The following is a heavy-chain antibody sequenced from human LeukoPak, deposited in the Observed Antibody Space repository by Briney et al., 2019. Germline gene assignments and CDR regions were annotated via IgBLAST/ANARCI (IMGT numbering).Heavy chain of an antibody. CDR2: IDTEGSTT. J-gene: IGHJ4*02. D-gene: IGHD3-16*01. CDR1: GFSFSRYW. CDR3: AKKTGGSAYFFDY. Sequence: GGSLRLSCAASGFSFSRYWMHWVRQTPGKGLVWVSYIDTEGSTTRYADSVKGRFTISRDNAKNTLYLQMNSLRAEDTAVYYCAKKTGGSAYFFDYWGQGTLVTVSS. V-gene: IGHV3-74*01.